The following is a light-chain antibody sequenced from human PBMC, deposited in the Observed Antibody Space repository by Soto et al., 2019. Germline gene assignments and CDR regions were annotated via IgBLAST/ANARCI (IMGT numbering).Light chain of an antibody. CDR3: ASYGGRDDMI. Sequence: QSALTQPRSVSGSPGQSVAISCSPITSDVGGYNYVSWYQQYPGKAPKLIIYDVNKRPSGVPDRFSGSKSGNTASLTISGLQAEDEADYYCASYGGRDDMIFGGGTKLTVL. J-gene: IGLJ2*01. CDR1: TSDVGGYNY. CDR2: DVN. V-gene: IGLV2-11*01.